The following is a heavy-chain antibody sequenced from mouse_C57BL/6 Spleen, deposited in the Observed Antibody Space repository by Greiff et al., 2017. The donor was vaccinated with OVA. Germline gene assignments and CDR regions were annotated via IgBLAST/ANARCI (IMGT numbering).Heavy chain of an antibody. D-gene: IGHD3-3*01. V-gene: IGHV1-64*01. CDR2: IHPNSGST. J-gene: IGHJ1*03. CDR3: ARSGLGYWYFDV. Sequence: QVQLQQPGAELVKPGASVKLSCKASGYTFTSYWMHWVKHRPGQGLEWIGMIHPNSGSTNYNEKFKSKATLTVDKSSSTAYMQLSSLTSEDSAVYYCARSGLGYWYFDVWGTGTTVTVSS. CDR1: GYTFTSYW.